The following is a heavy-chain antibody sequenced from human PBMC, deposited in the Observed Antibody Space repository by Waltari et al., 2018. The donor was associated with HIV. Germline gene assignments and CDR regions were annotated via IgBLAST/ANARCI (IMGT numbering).Heavy chain of an antibody. Sequence: QVQLVQSGAEVTKPGASVKVSCKASGYTFTVYYMPWVRQAPGQGLEWMGWINPNSGGTNYAQKFQGRVTMTRDTSISTAYMELSRLRSDDTAVYYCARAAAGGNWFDPWGQGTLVTVSS. CDR1: GYTFTVYY. CDR2: INPNSGGT. CDR3: ARAAAGGNWFDP. D-gene: IGHD1-26*01. V-gene: IGHV1-2*02. J-gene: IGHJ5*02.